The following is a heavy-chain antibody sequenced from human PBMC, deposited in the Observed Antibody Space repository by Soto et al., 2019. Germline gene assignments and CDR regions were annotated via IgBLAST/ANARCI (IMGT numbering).Heavy chain of an antibody. CDR3: AKVPNSGSYFYFDY. Sequence: GGSLRLSCAASGFTFSSYAMGWVRQSPGGGLEWVSAISGSGGNTYYPDSVKGRFTISRDNSESTLYLQMNSLRAEDTALYYCAKVPNSGSYFYFDYWGLGTLVTVSS. CDR2: ISGSGGNT. J-gene: IGHJ4*02. CDR1: GFTFSSYA. V-gene: IGHV3-23*01. D-gene: IGHD1-26*01.